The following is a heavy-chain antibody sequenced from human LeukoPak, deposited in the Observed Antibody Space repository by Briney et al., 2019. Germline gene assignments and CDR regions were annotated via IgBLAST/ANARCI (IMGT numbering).Heavy chain of an antibody. Sequence: GASVKVSCKASGYTVTSYYMHWVRQAPGQGLEWMGIINPSGGSTSYAQKFQGRVTMTRDTSTSTVYMELSSLRSEDTAVYYCARVPKNTIYGMDVWGQGTTVTVSS. CDR2: INPSGGST. J-gene: IGHJ6*02. D-gene: IGHD1/OR15-1a*01. CDR3: ARVPKNTIYGMDV. V-gene: IGHV1-46*01. CDR1: GYTVTSYY.